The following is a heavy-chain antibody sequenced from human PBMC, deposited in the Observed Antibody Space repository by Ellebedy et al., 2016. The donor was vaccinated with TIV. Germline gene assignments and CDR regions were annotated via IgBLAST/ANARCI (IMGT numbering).Heavy chain of an antibody. CDR2: IKSDGSAT. J-gene: IGHJ5*02. CDR3: AKYGA. D-gene: IGHD3-10*01. V-gene: IGHV3-74*01. CDR1: GFTFSNYA. Sequence: GESLKISCVASGFTFSNYAMTWVRQAPGKGLLWLSGIKSDGSATTYADSVKGRFTISRDNARNTLYLQMNSLRVEDTAVYYCAKYGAWGQGTLVTVSA.